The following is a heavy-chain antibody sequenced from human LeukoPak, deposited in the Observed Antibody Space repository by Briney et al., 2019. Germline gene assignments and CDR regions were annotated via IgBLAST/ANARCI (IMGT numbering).Heavy chain of an antibody. Sequence: GASVKVSCMASGYTFTSYYMHWVRQAPGQGLEWMGIINPSGGSTSYAQKFQGRVTMTRDMSTSTVYMELSSLRSEDTAVYYCARDKGGSYYPSNWFDPWGQGTLVTVSS. V-gene: IGHV1-46*01. J-gene: IGHJ5*02. CDR2: INPSGGST. D-gene: IGHD1-26*01. CDR1: GYTFTSYY. CDR3: ARDKGGSYYPSNWFDP.